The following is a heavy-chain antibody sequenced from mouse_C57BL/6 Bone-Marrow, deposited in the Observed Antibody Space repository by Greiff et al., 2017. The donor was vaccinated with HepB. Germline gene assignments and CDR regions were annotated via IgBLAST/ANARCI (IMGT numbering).Heavy chain of an antibody. J-gene: IGHJ1*03. Sequence: EVQLVESGPGMVKPSQSLSLTCTVTGYSITSGYDCHWIRHFPGNKLEWMGYISYSGSTNYNPSLKSRISITHDTSKNHFFLKLNSVTTEDTATYYCAREKRVYYYGSSSYWYFDVWGTGTTVTVSS. CDR2: ISYSGST. D-gene: IGHD1-1*01. CDR1: GYSITSGYD. CDR3: AREKRVYYYGSSSYWYFDV. V-gene: IGHV3-1*01.